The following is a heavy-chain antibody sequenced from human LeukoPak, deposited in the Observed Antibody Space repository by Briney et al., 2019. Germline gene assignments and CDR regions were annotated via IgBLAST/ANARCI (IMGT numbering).Heavy chain of an antibody. V-gene: IGHV4-39*07. CDR2: IYDSGST. CDR3: ARMPNYDSSGYFGDFDY. J-gene: IGHJ4*02. CDR1: GGSIRSSYYY. D-gene: IGHD3-22*01. Sequence: SETLSLTCTVSGGSIRSSYYYWGWIRQPPGKGLEWIGSIYDSGSTNYNPSLKSRVTISVDTSKNQFSLKLSSVTAADTAVYYCARMPNYDSSGYFGDFDYWGQGTLVTVSS.